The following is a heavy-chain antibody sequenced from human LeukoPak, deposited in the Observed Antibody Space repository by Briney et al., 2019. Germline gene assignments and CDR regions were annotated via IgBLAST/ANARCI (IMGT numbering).Heavy chain of an antibody. CDR2: IYYSGST. CDR3: ARGSGEMATILDWFDP. V-gene: IGHV4-61*08. J-gene: IGHJ5*02. D-gene: IGHD5-24*01. Sequence: SQTLSLTCTVSGGSISSGGYYWSWIRQHPGKGLEWIGYIYYSGSTNYNPSLKSRVTISLDTSKNQFSLKLSSVTAADTAVYYCARGSGEMATILDWFDPWGQGTLVTVSS. CDR1: GGSISSGGYY.